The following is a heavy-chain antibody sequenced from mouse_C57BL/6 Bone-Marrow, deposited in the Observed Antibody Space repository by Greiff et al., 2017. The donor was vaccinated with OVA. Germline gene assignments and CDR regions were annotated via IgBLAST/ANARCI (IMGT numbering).Heavy chain of an antibody. J-gene: IGHJ1*03. D-gene: IGHD1-1*01. CDR2: IYPGSGST. Sequence: VQLQQPGAELVKPGASVKMSCKASGYTFTSYWITWVKQRPGQGLEWIGDIYPGSGSTNYNEKFKSKATLTVDTSSSTAYMQLSSLTSEDSAVYYCASRYYGSSYWYFDVWGTGTTVTVSS. V-gene: IGHV1-55*01. CDR3: ASRYYGSSYWYFDV. CDR1: GYTFTSYW.